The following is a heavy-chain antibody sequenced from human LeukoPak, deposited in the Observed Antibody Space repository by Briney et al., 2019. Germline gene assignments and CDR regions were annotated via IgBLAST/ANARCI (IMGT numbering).Heavy chain of an antibody. J-gene: IGHJ4*02. V-gene: IGHV3-23*01. CDR3: AKGFLEWYYFDY. D-gene: IGHD3-3*01. CDR2: ISGSGGST. CDR1: GFTFSSYA. Sequence: GGSLRLSCAASGFTFSSYAMSWVRQAPGKGLEWVSAISGSGGSTYYADSVKGRFTISRDNSKNTLYLQMNSLRAEDAAVYYCAKGFLEWYYFDYWGQGTLVTVSS.